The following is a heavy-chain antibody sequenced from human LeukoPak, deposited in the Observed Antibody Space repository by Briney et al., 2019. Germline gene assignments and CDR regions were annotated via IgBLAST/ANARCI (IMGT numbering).Heavy chain of an antibody. CDR1: GYTLTELS. D-gene: IGHD2/OR15-2a*01. CDR2: FDPEDGET. Sequence: ASVKVSCKVSGYTLTELSMHWVRQAPGKGLEWMGGFDPEDGETIYAQKFQGRVTMTEGTSTDTAYMELSSLRSEDTAVYYCATVLPEHARGPHDAFDIWGQGTMVTVSS. J-gene: IGHJ3*02. CDR3: ATVLPEHARGPHDAFDI. V-gene: IGHV1-24*01.